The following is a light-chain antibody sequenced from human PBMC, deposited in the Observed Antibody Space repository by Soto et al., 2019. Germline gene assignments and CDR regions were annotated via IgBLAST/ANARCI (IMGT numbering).Light chain of an antibody. Sequence: QSALTQPASVSGSPGQSITISCTGTSSDVGAYNYVSWFQPHPGKAPKLMIYEVSNRPSGISSRFSGSKSGNTASLTISGLQAEDDADYYCSSYTSTSTLVFGGGTKLTVL. V-gene: IGLV2-14*01. CDR3: SSYTSTSTLV. CDR1: SSDVGAYNY. J-gene: IGLJ2*01. CDR2: EVS.